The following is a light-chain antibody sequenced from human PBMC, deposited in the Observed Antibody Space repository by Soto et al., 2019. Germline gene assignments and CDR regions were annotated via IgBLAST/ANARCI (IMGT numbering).Light chain of an antibody. CDR2: GDT. J-gene: IGLJ3*02. CDR1: SSNIGAGYD. CDR3: QSFDSSLSGWV. Sequence: QSVLTQPPSVSGALGQRVTISCTGSSSNIGAGYDVHWYQQLPGTAPKLLVSGDTNRPSGVPDRFSGSKSGTSASLAITGLRAEDEADYYCQSFDSSLSGWVFGGGTKLTVL. V-gene: IGLV1-40*01.